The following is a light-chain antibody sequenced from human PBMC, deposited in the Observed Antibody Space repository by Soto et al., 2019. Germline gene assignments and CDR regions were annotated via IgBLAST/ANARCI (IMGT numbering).Light chain of an antibody. CDR2: GAS. CDR1: QSVNSN. V-gene: IGKV3-15*01. CDR3: QQYDTWPS. J-gene: IGKJ4*01. Sequence: EIIMTQSPATLSVSPGERATLSCRASQSVNSNFARYQQKPGQPPRLLIYGASTRATGIPVKFSGSGSGTEFSLTISSLQSEDFAVYWCQQYDTWPSFGGGTKVQIK.